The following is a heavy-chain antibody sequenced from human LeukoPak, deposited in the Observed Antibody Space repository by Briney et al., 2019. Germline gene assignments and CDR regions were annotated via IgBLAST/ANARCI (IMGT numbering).Heavy chain of an antibody. CDR1: GFTLSRYW. D-gene: IGHD3-16*01. CDR3: ARDFAGGDDY. J-gene: IGHJ4*02. Sequence: HAGGSLRPSCAASGFTLSRYWMHWVRQVPGKGLVWVSRIEPDGSRITYADSLKGRFTMSRDNAKNTLYLQMNSLRAEDTAVYYCARDFAGGDDYWGQGTLVTVSS. V-gene: IGHV3-74*01. CDR2: IEPDGSRI.